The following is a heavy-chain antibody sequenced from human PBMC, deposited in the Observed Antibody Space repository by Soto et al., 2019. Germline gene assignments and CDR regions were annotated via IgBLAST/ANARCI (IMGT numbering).Heavy chain of an antibody. CDR2: IIPMFGAP. Sequence: QVQLVQSGAEVKKPGSSVKVSCQASGGTFSIYSINWVRQAPGQGLEWMGGIIPMFGAPNYAQKFQGRVTMTADETTGTAYMELSSLTSADTAVYFCARAFRQWLEKAGFDYWGQGTRVTVSS. V-gene: IGHV1-69*01. CDR3: ARAFRQWLEKAGFDY. CDR1: GGTFSIYS. J-gene: IGHJ4*02. D-gene: IGHD6-19*01.